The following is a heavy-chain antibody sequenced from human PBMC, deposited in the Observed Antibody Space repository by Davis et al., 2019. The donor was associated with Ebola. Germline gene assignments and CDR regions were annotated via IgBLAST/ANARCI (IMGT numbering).Heavy chain of an antibody. D-gene: IGHD6-13*01. V-gene: IGHV1-8*03. CDR1: GYTFTSYD. J-gene: IGHJ4*02. CDR3: ARDYSSSWYVDY. Sequence: ASVKVSCKASGYTFTSYDINWVRQATGQGLEWMGWMNPNSGNTGYAQKFQGRVTITRNTSISTAYMELSRLRSDDTAVYYCARDYSSSWYVDYWGQGTLVTVSS. CDR2: MNPNSGNT.